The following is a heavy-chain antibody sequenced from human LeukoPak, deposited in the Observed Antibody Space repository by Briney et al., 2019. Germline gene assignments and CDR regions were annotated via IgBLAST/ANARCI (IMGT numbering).Heavy chain of an antibody. CDR3: ARDASPGSGDSIYYYYYGMDV. V-gene: IGHV3-30*04. J-gene: IGHJ6*04. CDR1: GFTFSSYA. D-gene: IGHD4-17*01. CDR2: ISYDGSNK. Sequence: GRSLRLSCAASGFTFSSYAMHWVRQAPGKGLEWVAVISYDGSNKYYADSVKGRFTISRDNSKNTLYLQMNSLRAEDTAVYYCARDASPGSGDSIYYYYYGMDVWGKGTTVTVSS.